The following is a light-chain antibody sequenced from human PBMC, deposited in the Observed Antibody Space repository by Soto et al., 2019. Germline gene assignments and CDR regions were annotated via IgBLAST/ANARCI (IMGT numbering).Light chain of an antibody. CDR2: DVS. CDR1: SSDVGGYNY. V-gene: IGLV2-14*01. CDR3: SSYTSISTVRV. J-gene: IGLJ1*01. Sequence: QSALTQPASVSGSPGQSITISCTGTSSDVGGYNYVSWYQQHPGKAPKLMIYDVSNRPSGVSNRFSGSKSGNTASLTISGLQADDEADYYCSSYTSISTVRVFGTGTKLTVL.